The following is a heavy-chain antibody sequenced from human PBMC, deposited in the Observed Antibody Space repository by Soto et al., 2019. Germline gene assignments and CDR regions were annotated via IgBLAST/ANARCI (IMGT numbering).Heavy chain of an antibody. J-gene: IGHJ5*01. CDR3: TRDSVTIIGNPRGWFDS. V-gene: IGHV4-59*01. Sequence: PSETLSLTCTVSGGSISSYYWSWIRQPPGKGLEWIGYIYYSGSTNYNPSLKSRVTISVDTSKNQFSLKLSSVTAADTAVYYCTRDSVTIIGNPRGWFDSWGQGTLVTVSS. CDR1: GGSISSYY. D-gene: IGHD3-3*01. CDR2: IYYSGST.